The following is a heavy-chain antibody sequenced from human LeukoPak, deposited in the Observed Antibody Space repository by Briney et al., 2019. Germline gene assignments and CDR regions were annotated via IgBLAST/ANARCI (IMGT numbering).Heavy chain of an antibody. Sequence: GGSLRLSCAASGFTFSSYAMSWVRQAPGKGLEWVSAISGSGDSTYYADSVKGGFTISRDNSKNTLYLQMNSLRAEDTAVYYCAKDTAPLYFQHWGQGTLVTVSS. CDR1: GFTFSSYA. J-gene: IGHJ1*01. CDR2: ISGSGDST. CDR3: AKDTAPLYFQH. V-gene: IGHV3-23*01.